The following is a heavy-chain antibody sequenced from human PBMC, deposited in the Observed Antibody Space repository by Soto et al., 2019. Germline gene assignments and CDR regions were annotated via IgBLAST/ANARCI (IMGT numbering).Heavy chain of an antibody. D-gene: IGHD3-22*01. CDR2: ISNSGSII. Sequence: GGSLRLSCAASGFIFSSYEMNWVRQAPGKXLEWVAYISNSGSIIYYADSVKGRFTISRDNAKKSLYLQMNSLRAEDTAVYYCARDQLTYFYDRSDAFDIWGQGTMVTVSS. J-gene: IGHJ3*02. V-gene: IGHV3-48*03. CDR1: GFIFSSYE. CDR3: ARDQLTYFYDRSDAFDI.